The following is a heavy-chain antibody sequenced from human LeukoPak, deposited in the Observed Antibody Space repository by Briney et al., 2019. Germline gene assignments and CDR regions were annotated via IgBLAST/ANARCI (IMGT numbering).Heavy chain of an antibody. D-gene: IGHD6-19*01. V-gene: IGHV4-39*01. CDR2: IYYSGST. CDR3: ARPVAGTGWFDP. CDR1: GGSISSSSYY. Sequence: SETLSLTCTVSGGSISSSSYYWGWIRQPPGKGLEWIGSIYYSGSTYCNPSLKSRVTISVDTSKNQFSLKLSSVTAADTAVYYCARPVAGTGWFDPWGQGTLVTVSS. J-gene: IGHJ5*02.